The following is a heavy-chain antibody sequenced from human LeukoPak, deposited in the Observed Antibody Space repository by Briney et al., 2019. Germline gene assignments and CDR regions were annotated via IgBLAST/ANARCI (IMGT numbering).Heavy chain of an antibody. J-gene: IGHJ6*02. D-gene: IGHD2-15*01. Sequence: PSETLSLTCTVSGGSISSGGYYWSWIRQHPGKGLEWIGYIYYSGSTYYNPSLKSRVTISVDTSKNQFSLKLSSVTAADTAVYYCARVGYCSGGSCYRGYYYGMDVWGQGTTVTVSS. CDR2: IYYSGST. CDR1: GGSISSGGYY. V-gene: IGHV4-31*03. CDR3: ARVGYCSGGSCYRGYYYGMDV.